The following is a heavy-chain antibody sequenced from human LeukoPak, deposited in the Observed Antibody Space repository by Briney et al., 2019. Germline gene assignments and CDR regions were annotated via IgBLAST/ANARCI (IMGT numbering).Heavy chain of an antibody. D-gene: IGHD5-12*01. CDR1: GYTFTSYY. CDR2: INPSGGTT. V-gene: IGHV1-46*01. Sequence: ASVKVSCKASGYTFTSYYMHWVRQAPGQGLEWMGIINPSGGTTNYAQKFQGRVTMTRDTSTSTVYMELSSLRAEDTALYYCAKDMGIVANLDAFDIWGQGTMVTVSS. J-gene: IGHJ3*02. CDR3: AKDMGIVANLDAFDI.